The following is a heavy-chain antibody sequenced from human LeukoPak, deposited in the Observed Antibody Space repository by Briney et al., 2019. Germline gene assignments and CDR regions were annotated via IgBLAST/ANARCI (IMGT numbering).Heavy chain of an antibody. J-gene: IGHJ5*02. CDR3: ARGEDSYCSSTSCYVDNWFDP. D-gene: IGHD2-2*01. CDR1: GYTFTGYY. V-gene: IGHV1-2*02. Sequence: ASVKVSCKASGYTFTGYYMHWVRQAPGQGLEWMGWINPHSGGTNYAQKFQGRVTMTRDTSISTAYMELSRLRSDDTALYYCARGEDSYCSSTSCYVDNWFDPWGQGTLVTVSS. CDR2: INPHSGGT.